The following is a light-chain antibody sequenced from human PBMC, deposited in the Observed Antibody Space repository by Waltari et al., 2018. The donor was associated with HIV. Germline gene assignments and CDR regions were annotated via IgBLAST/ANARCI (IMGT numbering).Light chain of an antibody. J-gene: IGLJ2*01. CDR3: ATCDYSHSVVV. CDR2: GNS. Sequence: QSALTQEASVSGTVGQKVTLSCTGNNNKVGNYDVDWFQQISHGGTKTVMFGNSLSSGIPDRFSGSKSCTTASLTISGLQPEDVADYYCATCDYSHSVVVFGRGTKLTVL. V-gene: IGLV1-47*01. CDR1: NNKVGNYD.